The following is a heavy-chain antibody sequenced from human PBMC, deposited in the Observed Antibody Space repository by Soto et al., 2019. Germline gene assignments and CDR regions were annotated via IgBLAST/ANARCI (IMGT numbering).Heavy chain of an antibody. J-gene: IGHJ6*02. V-gene: IGHV1-69*02. CDR3: ARGEGVTTTRGYYYYGMDV. CDR2: IIPILGIA. CDR1: GGTFSSYT. Sequence: QVQLVQSGAEVKKPGSSVKVSRKASGGTFSSYTISWVRQAPGQGLEWMGRIIPILGIANYAQKFQGRVTITADKSTSTAYMELSSPRSEDTAVYYCARGEGVTTTRGYYYYGMDVWGQGTTVTVSS. D-gene: IGHD4-17*01.